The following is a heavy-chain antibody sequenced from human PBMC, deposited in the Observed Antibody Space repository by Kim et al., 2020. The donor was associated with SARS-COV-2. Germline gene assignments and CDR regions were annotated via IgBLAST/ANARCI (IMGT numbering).Heavy chain of an antibody. J-gene: IGHJ6*02. CDR2: ISSDGRST. D-gene: IGHD1-20*01. V-gene: IGHV3-74*01. CDR1: GFTFSSYA. Sequence: GGSLRLSCAASGFTFSSYAMHCVRQAPGKGLVLVSRISSDGRSTTYADSVKGRFSISRDKAKNTLYLQMNSLRAEDTAVYYCARGNNHGMHVWGQGTTVTVSS. CDR3: ARGNNHGMHV.